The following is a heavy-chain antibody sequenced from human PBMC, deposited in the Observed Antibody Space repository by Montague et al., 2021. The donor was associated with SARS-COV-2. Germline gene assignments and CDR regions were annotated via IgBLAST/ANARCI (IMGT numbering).Heavy chain of an antibody. D-gene: IGHD3-9*01. V-gene: IGHV3-23*01. J-gene: IGHJ4*02. CDR3: ARLDIMTAYPYEY. Sequence: SLRLSCAASGFTFSSYAMSWVRQAPGKGLEWVSGIRGDGGSIYYADSVKGRFTISRDNPKNTLYLQMNSLRAEDTAVYYCARLDIMTAYPYEYWGQGTLVTVSS. CDR2: IRGDGGSI. CDR1: GFTFSSYA.